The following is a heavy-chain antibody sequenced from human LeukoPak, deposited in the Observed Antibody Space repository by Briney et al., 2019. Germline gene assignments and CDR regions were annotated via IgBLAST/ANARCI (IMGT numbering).Heavy chain of an antibody. CDR3: ARIHGRITIFGVVDP. V-gene: IGHV4-34*01. Sequence: SETLSLTCAVYGGSFSGYYWSWIRQPPGKGLEWIGEINRSGSTNYNPSLKSRVTISVDTSKNQFSLKLSSVTAADTAVYYCARIHGRITIFGVVDPWGQGTLVTVSS. CDR1: GGSFSGYY. CDR2: INRSGST. J-gene: IGHJ5*02. D-gene: IGHD3-3*01.